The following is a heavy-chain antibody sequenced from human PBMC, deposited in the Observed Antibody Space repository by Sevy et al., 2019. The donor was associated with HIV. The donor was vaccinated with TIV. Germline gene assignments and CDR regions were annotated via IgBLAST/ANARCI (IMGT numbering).Heavy chain of an antibody. D-gene: IGHD2-15*01. CDR1: GYTFTSYG. J-gene: IGHJ6*03. V-gene: IGHV1-18*01. CDR2: ISAYNGNT. CDR3: ALLGYCSGGSCYSRAYYYYYMDV. Sequence: ASVKVSCKASGYTFTSYGISWVRQAPGQGLEWMGWISAYNGNTNYAQKLQGRVTMTTDTSTSTAYMELRSLRSDDTAVYYCALLGYCSGGSCYSRAYYYYYMDVWGKGTTVTVSS.